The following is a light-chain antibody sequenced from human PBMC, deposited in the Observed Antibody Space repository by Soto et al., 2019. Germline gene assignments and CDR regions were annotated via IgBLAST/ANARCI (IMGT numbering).Light chain of an antibody. J-gene: IGKJ1*01. CDR3: QQYNNWPPWT. Sequence: EIVMTQSPATLSVSPGERATLSCRASQSVSSNLARYQQTPGQAPRLLIYGASTRATGIPARFSGSGSGTEFTITISSLQSEDFAVYYCQQYNNWPPWTFGKGTKVDIK. CDR1: QSVSSN. CDR2: GAS. V-gene: IGKV3-15*01.